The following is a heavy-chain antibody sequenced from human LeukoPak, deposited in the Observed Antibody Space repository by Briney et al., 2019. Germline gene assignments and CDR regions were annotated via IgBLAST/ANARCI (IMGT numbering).Heavy chain of an antibody. V-gene: IGHV3-66*01. Sequence: GGSLRLSCAASGFTVSSNYMSWVRQAPGKGLEWGSVIYSGGSTYYADSVKGRFTISRDNSKNTLYLQMNSLRAEDTAVYYCARAVRYYGSGSYYNPPHYYYMDVWGKGTTVTISS. D-gene: IGHD3-10*01. CDR2: IYSGGST. CDR3: ARAVRYYGSGSYYNPPHYYYMDV. CDR1: GFTVSSNY. J-gene: IGHJ6*03.